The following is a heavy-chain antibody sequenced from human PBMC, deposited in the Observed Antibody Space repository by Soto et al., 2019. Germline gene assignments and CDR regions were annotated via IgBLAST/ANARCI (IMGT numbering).Heavy chain of an antibody. J-gene: IGHJ4*02. CDR1: GFTFSDHA. Sequence: GGSLRLSCAASGFTFSDHAMSWVRQAPGEGLEWVSTISRAGDSAYFAVSVKGRFTISRDNSKNTLHLQMNSLRVGDTAVYFCAKTMGLPSEFDHWGQGSLVTVSS. CDR2: ISRAGDSA. CDR3: AKTMGLPSEFDH. D-gene: IGHD2-8*01. V-gene: IGHV3-23*01.